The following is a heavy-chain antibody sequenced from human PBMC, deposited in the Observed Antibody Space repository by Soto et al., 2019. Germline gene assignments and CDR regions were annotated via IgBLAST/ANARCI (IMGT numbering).Heavy chain of an antibody. J-gene: IGHJ5*02. D-gene: IGHD3-9*01. CDR2: IYYSGST. Sequence: SETLSLTCTVSGGSISSGGYYWSWIRQHPGKGLECIGYIYYSGSTYYNPSLKSRVTITVDTSKNQFSLKLSSGTAADTAVYYCARGNRSYYDILTGRYDWFDPWGQGTLVTVSS. CDR1: GGSISSGGYY. CDR3: ARGNRSYYDILTGRYDWFDP. V-gene: IGHV4-31*03.